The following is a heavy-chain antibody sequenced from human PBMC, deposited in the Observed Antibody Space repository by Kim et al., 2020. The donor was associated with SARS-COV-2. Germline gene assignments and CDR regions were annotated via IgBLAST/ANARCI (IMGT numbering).Heavy chain of an antibody. D-gene: IGHD3-10*01. CDR3: VKGTKAIYYGSGRFYY. J-gene: IGHJ4*02. Sequence: GGSLRLSCSASGFTFSSYAMHWVRQAPGKGLEYVSAISSNGGSTYYADSVKGRFTISRDNSKNTLYLQMSSLRAEDTAVYYCVKGTKAIYYGSGRFYYWGQGTLVTVSS. V-gene: IGHV3-64D*06. CDR2: ISSNGGST. CDR1: GFTFSSYA.